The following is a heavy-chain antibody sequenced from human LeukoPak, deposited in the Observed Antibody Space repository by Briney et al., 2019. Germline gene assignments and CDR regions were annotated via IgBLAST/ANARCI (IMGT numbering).Heavy chain of an antibody. J-gene: IGHJ4*02. CDR3: AKVLSDYYDSSGDY. V-gene: IGHV3-11*01. Sequence: GGSLRLSCAASGFTFSDYYTSWIRQAPGKGLEWVSYISSSGSTIYYADSVKGRFTISRDNAKNSLYLQMNSLRAEDTAVYYCAKVLSDYYDSSGDYWGQGTLVTVSS. CDR1: GFTFSDYY. D-gene: IGHD3-22*01. CDR2: ISSSGSTI.